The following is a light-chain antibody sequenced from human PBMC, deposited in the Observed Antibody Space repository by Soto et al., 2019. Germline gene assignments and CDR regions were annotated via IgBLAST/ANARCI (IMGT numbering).Light chain of an antibody. V-gene: IGKV1-39*01. CDR1: QSISSY. J-gene: IGKJ1*01. CDR2: AAS. Sequence: DIQMTQSPSSLSASVGDRVTITCRASQSISSYLNWYQQKPGKAPKLLIYAASSLHSWVPSRFSGSGSGTDFTLTISSLQPEAFATYYCQQSYSTPRTFGQGTKVEIK. CDR3: QQSYSTPRT.